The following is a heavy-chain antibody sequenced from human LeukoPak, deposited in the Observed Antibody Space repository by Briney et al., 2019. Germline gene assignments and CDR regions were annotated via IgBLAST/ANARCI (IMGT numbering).Heavy chain of an antibody. V-gene: IGHV4-39*01. Sequence: SETLSLTCTVSGGSISSGSYYWGWIRQPPGKGLEWIASMYYSGTTFYSPSLKSRVAISVDTSKNQLSLKLGSVTAADTAVYYCARHPPRDGSAFDYWGQGTLVTVSS. CDR1: GGSISSGSYY. CDR3: ARHPPRDGSAFDY. J-gene: IGHJ4*02. CDR2: MYYSGTT.